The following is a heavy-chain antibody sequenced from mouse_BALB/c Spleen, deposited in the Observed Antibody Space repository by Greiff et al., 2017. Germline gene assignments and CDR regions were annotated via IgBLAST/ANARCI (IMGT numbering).Heavy chain of an antibody. Sequence: VQLQQSGAELARPGASVKLSCKASGYTFTSYWMQWVKQRPGQGLEWIGAIYPGDGDTRYTQKFKGKATLTAAKSSSTAYMQLSSLASEDSAVYYCARDDYGRGAMDYWGQGTSVTVSS. D-gene: IGHD1-1*01. CDR3: ARDDYGRGAMDY. V-gene: IGHV1-87*01. CDR2: IYPGDGDT. J-gene: IGHJ4*01. CDR1: GYTFTSYW.